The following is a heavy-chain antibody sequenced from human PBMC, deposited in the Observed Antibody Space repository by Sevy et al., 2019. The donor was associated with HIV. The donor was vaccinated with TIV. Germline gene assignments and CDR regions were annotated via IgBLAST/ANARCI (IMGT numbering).Heavy chain of an antibody. CDR3: ARPFCSGGSCYRWYFDF. CDR2: VSPYNGKT. Sequence: ASVKVSCKASGYTFTSFGITCVRQAPGQGLEWVGWVSPYNGKTKYAQKLQGRVTMTTDTSTSTAYMELRSLRSDDTAVYYCARPFCSGGSCYRWYFDFWGQGTLVTVSS. V-gene: IGHV1-18*01. CDR1: GYTFTSFG. D-gene: IGHD2-15*01. J-gene: IGHJ4*02.